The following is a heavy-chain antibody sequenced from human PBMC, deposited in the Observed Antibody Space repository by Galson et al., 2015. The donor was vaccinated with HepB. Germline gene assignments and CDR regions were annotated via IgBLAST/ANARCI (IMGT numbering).Heavy chain of an antibody. CDR1: GFTVSSNY. CDR3: ARGPRYYYDSSGPGHFDY. Sequence: SLRLSCAASGFTVSSNYMSWVRQAPGKGLEWVSIIYSGTSTYYADSVRGRFTISRHNFKTTLYLQMNSLRAEDTAVYYCARGPRYYYDSSGPGHFDYWGQGTLVTVSS. CDR2: IYSGTST. J-gene: IGHJ4*02. V-gene: IGHV3-53*04. D-gene: IGHD3-22*01.